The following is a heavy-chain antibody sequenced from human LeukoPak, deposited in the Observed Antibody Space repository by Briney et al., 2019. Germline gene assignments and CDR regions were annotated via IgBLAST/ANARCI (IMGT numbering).Heavy chain of an antibody. D-gene: IGHD1-26*01. CDR3: TTDGIVGATLYYFDY. J-gene: IGHJ4*02. CDR2: IKSKTDGGTT. Sequence: GGSLRLFCAASGFTISTAWMSGVRQAPGKGLEWVGRIKSKTDGGTTDYAAPVKGRFTISRDDSKNTLYLQMNSLKTEDAAVYYCTTDGIVGATLYYFDYWGQGTLVTVSS. CDR1: GFTISTAW. V-gene: IGHV3-15*01.